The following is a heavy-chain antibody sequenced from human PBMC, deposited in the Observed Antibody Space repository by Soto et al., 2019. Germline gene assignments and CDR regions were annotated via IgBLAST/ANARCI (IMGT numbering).Heavy chain of an antibody. D-gene: IGHD3-10*02. CDR2: SSNSGTFT. Sequence: QVQLVASGGGLVKPGVSLRLTCAASGFRISDHYMSCIRQAPGNGLEWVSYSSNSGTFTKYADSVKSRFSISRDSAKNSLYLEINSLRGDDKAIYDCARSGDNYNVLDYWGQGTPVTVSS. CDR3: ARSGDNYNVLDY. V-gene: IGHV3-11*05. J-gene: IGHJ4*02. CDR1: GFRISDHY.